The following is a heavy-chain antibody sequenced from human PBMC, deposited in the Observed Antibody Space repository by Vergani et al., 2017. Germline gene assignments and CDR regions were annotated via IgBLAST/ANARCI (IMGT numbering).Heavy chain of an antibody. J-gene: IGHJ4*02. CDR3: AKDICSGGSCLYFDY. CDR1: GFTFDDYA. V-gene: IGHV3-9*01. D-gene: IGHD2-15*01. Sequence: EVQLVESGGGLVQPGRSLRLSCAASGFTFDDYAMHWVRQAPGKGLEWVSGISWNSGSTGYADSVKGRFTISRDNAKNSLYLQMNSLRAEDTALYYCAKDICSGGSCLYFDYWGQGTLVTVSS. CDR2: ISWNSGST.